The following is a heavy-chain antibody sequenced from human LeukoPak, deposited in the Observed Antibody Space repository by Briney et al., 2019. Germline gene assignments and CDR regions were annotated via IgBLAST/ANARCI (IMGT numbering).Heavy chain of an antibody. CDR2: IIPIFGTA. J-gene: IGHJ4*02. V-gene: IGHV1-69*05. CDR3: ARRRRRSSSEDY. CDR1: GGTFSSYA. D-gene: IGHD6-6*01. Sequence: SVKVSCKACGGTFSSYAISWVRQAPGQGLEWMGGIIPIFGTANYAQKFQGRVTITTDESTSTAYMELSSLRSEDTAVYYCARRRRRSSSEDYWGQGTLVTVSS.